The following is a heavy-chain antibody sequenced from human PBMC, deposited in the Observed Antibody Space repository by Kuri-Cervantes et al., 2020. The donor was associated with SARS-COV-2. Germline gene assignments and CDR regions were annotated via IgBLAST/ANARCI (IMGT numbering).Heavy chain of an antibody. V-gene: IGHV1-69*13. Sequence: SVKVSCKASGYTFTSYAMHWVRQAPGQGLEWMGGIIPIFGTANYAQKFQGRVTITADESTSTAYMELSSLRSEDTAVYYCARDRGSYPYYFDYWGQGTLVTVSS. J-gene: IGHJ4*02. CDR3: ARDRGSYPYYFDY. CDR2: IIPIFGTA. D-gene: IGHD1-26*01. CDR1: GYTFTSYA.